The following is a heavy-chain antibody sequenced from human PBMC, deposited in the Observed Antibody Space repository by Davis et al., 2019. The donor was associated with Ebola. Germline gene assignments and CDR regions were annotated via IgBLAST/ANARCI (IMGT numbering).Heavy chain of an antibody. Sequence: ASVKVSCKASGYTFTNFDTNWVRQATGQGLEWMGWMNPNSGNTGYAQKFQGRVTMTRNTSISTAYMELSSLRSEDTAVYYCARAIAAGGANYFDYWGQGTLVTVSS. CDR3: ARAIAAGGANYFDY. J-gene: IGHJ4*02. CDR1: GYTFTNFD. V-gene: IGHV1-8*01. D-gene: IGHD6-13*01. CDR2: MNPNSGNT.